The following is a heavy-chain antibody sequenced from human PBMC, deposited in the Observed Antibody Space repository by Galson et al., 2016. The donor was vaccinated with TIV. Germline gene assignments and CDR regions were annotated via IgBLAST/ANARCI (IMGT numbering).Heavy chain of an antibody. CDR1: GFTFNTNT. J-gene: IGHJ4*02. CDR3: AKTQVDIVVAPAATPGYYFDY. V-gene: IGHV3-23*01. CDR2: SSGSGDTI. Sequence: SLRLSCAASGFTFNTNTMSWIRQAPGKGLEWVSTSSGSGDTIYYADSVKGRLTISRDNSKGTLYLQMSSLRVDDTAIYYCAKTQVDIVVAPAATPGYYFDYWGQGTLVTVSS. D-gene: IGHD2-2*02.